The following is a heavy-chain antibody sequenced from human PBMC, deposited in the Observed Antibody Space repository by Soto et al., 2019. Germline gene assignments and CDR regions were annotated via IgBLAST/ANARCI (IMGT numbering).Heavy chain of an antibody. CDR1: GGTFSSYA. V-gene: IGHV1-69*12. CDR2: IIPIFGTA. Sequence: QVQLVQSGAEVKKPGSSVKVSCKASGGTFSSYAITWVRQAPGQGLEWMGGIIPIFGTANYAQKFQGRVTITADESTNTAYMELSSLRSEDTAVYYRARSPPYCSGGSCYSVGWFDPWGQGTLVTVSS. CDR3: ARSPPYCSGGSCYSVGWFDP. J-gene: IGHJ5*02. D-gene: IGHD2-15*01.